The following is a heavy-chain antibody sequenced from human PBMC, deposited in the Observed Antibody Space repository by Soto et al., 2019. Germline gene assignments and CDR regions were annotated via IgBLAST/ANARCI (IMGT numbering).Heavy chain of an antibody. CDR3: ARARTHGGSRTGYWYFDL. CDR1: GGSISSGDYY. CDR2: IYYSGST. V-gene: IGHV4-30-4*01. Sequence: QVQLQESGPGLVKPSQTLSLTCTVSGGSISSGDYYWSWIRQPPGKGLEWIGYIYYSGSTYYNPSLKSRVTISVDTSKNQFSLKLSSVTAADTAVYYCARARTHGGSRTGYWYFDLWGRGTLVTVSS. D-gene: IGHD4-17*01. J-gene: IGHJ2*01.